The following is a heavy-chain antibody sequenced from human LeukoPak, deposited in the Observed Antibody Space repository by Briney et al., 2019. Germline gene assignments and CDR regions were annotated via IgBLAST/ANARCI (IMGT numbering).Heavy chain of an antibody. CDR2: IKSDGSST. V-gene: IGHV3-74*01. J-gene: IGHJ5*02. CDR1: GFTFSSYW. D-gene: IGHD6-19*01. Sequence: GGSLRLSCAASGFTFSSYWMHWVRQAPGKGLVWVSRIKSDGSSTTYADSVKGRFTISSDNAKNTLYLQMNSLRAEDTAVYYCARATLGYSSGWYDNWGQGTLVTVSS. CDR3: ARATLGYSSGWYDN.